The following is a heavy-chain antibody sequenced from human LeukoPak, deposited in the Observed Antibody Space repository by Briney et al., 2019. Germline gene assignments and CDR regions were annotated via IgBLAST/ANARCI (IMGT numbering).Heavy chain of an antibody. D-gene: IGHD3-10*01. CDR1: GFTFSSLS. V-gene: IGHV3-48*02. CDR3: ARAGGLLWFGEVLESSDAFHI. Sequence: GGSLTLSRAASGFTFSSLSMNWVRQAPGKALEWVSYISSGSSPIYYADSVKGRFTISRDNAKNSLYLQVNSLRDEDTAVYYCARAGGLLWFGEVLESSDAFHIWGEGTMVTVSS. J-gene: IGHJ3*02. CDR2: ISSGSSPI.